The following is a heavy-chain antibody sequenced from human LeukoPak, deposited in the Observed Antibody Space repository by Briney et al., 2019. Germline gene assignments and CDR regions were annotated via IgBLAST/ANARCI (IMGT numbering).Heavy chain of an antibody. J-gene: IGHJ4*02. V-gene: IGHV3-23*01. CDR1: GFSFGTSW. CDR2: ISGSGGST. D-gene: IGHD4-17*01. CDR3: AKVLYGDYPGR. Sequence: PGGSLRLSCAASGFSFGTSWMSWVRQAPGKGLEWVSAISGSGGSTYYADSVKGRFTISRDNSKNTLYLQMNSLRAEDTAVYYCAKVLYGDYPGRWGQGTLVTVSS.